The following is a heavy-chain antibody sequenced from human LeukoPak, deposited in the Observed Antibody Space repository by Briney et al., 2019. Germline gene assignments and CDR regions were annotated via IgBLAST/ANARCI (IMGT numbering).Heavy chain of an antibody. D-gene: IGHD3-22*01. CDR2: ISGSGGST. CDR1: GFTFSCHV. J-gene: IGHJ4*02. CDR3: AKDRIVNYYDSSGYLN. V-gene: IGHV3-23*01. Sequence: PGGCLRLSCVGSGFTFSCHVMSWVRPAPGEGVGWVSAISGSGGSTYYADSVKGRFTISRDNSKNTLYLQMNSLRAEETAVYYCAKDRIVNYYDSSGYLNWGQGTLVTVSS.